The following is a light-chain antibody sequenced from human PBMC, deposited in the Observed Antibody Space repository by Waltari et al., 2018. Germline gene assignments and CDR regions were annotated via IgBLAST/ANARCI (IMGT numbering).Light chain of an antibody. Sequence: DIVSTQSPGTLSLSPGERATLSCRASQSVGNYLVWYQQKPGQAPRLLIYDASIRATGIPDRFSGSGSGTDFSLTISRLEPEDSAVYYCQKYVNLPATFGQGTKVEI. J-gene: IGKJ1*01. CDR2: DAS. V-gene: IGKV3-20*01. CDR1: QSVGNY. CDR3: QKYVNLPAT.